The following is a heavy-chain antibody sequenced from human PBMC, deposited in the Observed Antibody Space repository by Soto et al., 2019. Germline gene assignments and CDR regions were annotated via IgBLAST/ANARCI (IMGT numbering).Heavy chain of an antibody. CDR3: ARSGYSSGWYHWYFDF. CDR1: GYTFINYG. CDR2: INGGNGHT. D-gene: IGHD6-19*01. J-gene: IGHJ2*01. Sequence: ASVKVSCKASGYTFINYGMHWVRQAPGQRLEWMGWINGGNGHTKYSHKFQGRVTITRDTSASTVYMELSSLRSEDTAVYYCARSGYSSGWYHWYFDFWGRGTLVTVSS. V-gene: IGHV1-3*01.